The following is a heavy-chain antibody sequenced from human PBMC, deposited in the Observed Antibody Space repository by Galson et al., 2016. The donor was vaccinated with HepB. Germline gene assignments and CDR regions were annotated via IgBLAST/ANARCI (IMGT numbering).Heavy chain of an antibody. D-gene: IGHD2-8*02. Sequence: SVKVSCKASGYTFTSHDINWVRQATGQGLEWMGWMNPTSDNTGYAEKFQGRITMARNASINTAYMELSSLKFEDTAIYYCARGESTEYCTGGSCNFDFWGQGTLVTVS. V-gene: IGHV1-8*01. J-gene: IGHJ4*02. CDR3: ARGESTEYCTGGSCNFDF. CDR2: MNPTSDNT. CDR1: GYTFTSHD.